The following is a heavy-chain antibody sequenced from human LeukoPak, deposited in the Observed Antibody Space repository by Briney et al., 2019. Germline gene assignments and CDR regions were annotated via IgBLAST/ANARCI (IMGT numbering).Heavy chain of an antibody. J-gene: IGHJ4*02. CDR3: AKGSSPFDY. Sequence: GGSLRLSCAASGFTFSSYVMSWVRQAPGKGLEWVSGISSSGGNTYYADSVKGRFTISRDNSKNTLYLQMNSLRAEDTVVYYCAKGSSPFDYWGQGTLVTVSS. CDR2: ISSSGGNT. V-gene: IGHV3-23*01. CDR1: GFTFSSYV. D-gene: IGHD6-6*01.